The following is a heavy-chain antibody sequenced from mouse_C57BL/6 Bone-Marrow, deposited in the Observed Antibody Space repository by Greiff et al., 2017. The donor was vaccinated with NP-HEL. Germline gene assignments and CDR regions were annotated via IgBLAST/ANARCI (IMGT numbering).Heavy chain of an antibody. J-gene: IGHJ3*01. CDR3: ARDGNYLAY. V-gene: IGHV1-69*01. D-gene: IGHD2-1*01. CDR1: GYTFTSYW. CDR2: IDPSDSYT. Sequence: VQLQQPGAELVMPGASVKLSCKASGYTFTSYWMHWVKQRPGQGLEWIGEIDPSDSYTNYNQKFKGKSTLTVDKSSSTAYMQLSSLTSEDSAVYYCARDGNYLAYWGQGTLVTVSA.